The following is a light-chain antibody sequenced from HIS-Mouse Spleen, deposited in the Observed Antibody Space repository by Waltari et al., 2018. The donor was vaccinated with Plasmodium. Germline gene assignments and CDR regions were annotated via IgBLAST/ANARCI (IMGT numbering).Light chain of an antibody. V-gene: IGLV3-10*01. J-gene: IGLJ3*02. Sequence: SYELTQPPSVSVSPGQTARITCSGDALPKKYAYWYQQKSGQAPVLVIYEDSKRPSGILGRFSGSSSGTMATLTISGAHVEDEADYYCYSTDSSGNHRVFGGGTKLTVL. CDR3: YSTDSSGNHRV. CDR1: ALPKKY. CDR2: EDS.